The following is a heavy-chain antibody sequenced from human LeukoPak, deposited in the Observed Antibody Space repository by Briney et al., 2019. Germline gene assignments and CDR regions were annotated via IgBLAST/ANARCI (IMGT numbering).Heavy chain of an antibody. D-gene: IGHD1-26*01. CDR1: GGTFSSYA. J-gene: IGHJ4*02. CDR2: IIPIFGTA. CDR3: ARVRVGATGDFDY. Sequence: SSVKVSCKASGGTFSSYAISWVRQAPGQGLEWMGRIIPIFGTANYAQKFQGRVTITTDESTGTAYMELSSLRSEDTAVYYCARVRVGATGDFDYWGQGTLVTVSS. V-gene: IGHV1-69*05.